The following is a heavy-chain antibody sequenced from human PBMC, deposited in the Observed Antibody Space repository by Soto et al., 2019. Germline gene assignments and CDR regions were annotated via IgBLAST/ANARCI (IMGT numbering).Heavy chain of an antibody. J-gene: IGHJ4*02. D-gene: IGHD6-13*01. Sequence: PSETLSLTCAVYGGSFSGYYWSWIRQPPGKGLEWIGEINHSGSTNYNPSLKSRVTISVDTSKNQFSLKLSSVTAADTAVYYCARGHSGSSWYIVYFDYWGQGTLVTVSS. CDR2: INHSGST. CDR3: ARGHSGSSWYIVYFDY. CDR1: GGSFSGYY. V-gene: IGHV4-34*01.